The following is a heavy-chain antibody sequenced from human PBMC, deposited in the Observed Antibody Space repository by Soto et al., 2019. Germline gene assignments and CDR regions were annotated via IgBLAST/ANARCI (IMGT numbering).Heavy chain of an antibody. J-gene: IGHJ4*02. CDR3: VKGEYYYDSSGYYPSDY. V-gene: IGHV3-64D*06. CDR2: ISTNGGST. CDR1: GFTFSIYA. D-gene: IGHD3-22*01. Sequence: PGGSLRLSCSASGFTFSIYAMHWVRQAPGKGLEYVSSISTNGGSTDYADSVKGRFTISRDNSKNTVYLQMSSLRVEDTAVYYCVKGEYYYDSSGYYPSDYWGQGT.